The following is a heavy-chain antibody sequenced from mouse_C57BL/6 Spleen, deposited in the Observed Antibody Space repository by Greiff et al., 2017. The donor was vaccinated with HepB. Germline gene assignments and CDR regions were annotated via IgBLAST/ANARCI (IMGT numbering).Heavy chain of an antibody. Sequence: EVKLMESGGGLVKPGGSLKLSCAASGFTFSSYAMSWVRQTPEKRLEWVATISDGGSYTYYPDNVKGRFTISRDNAKNNLYLQMSHLKSEDTAMYYCARVNYGRYYYAMDYWGQGTSVTVSS. CDR1: GFTFSSYA. CDR2: ISDGGSYT. D-gene: IGHD1-1*01. J-gene: IGHJ4*01. CDR3: ARVNYGRYYYAMDY. V-gene: IGHV5-4*03.